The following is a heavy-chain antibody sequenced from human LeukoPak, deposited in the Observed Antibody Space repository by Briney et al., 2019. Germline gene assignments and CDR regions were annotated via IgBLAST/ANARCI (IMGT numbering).Heavy chain of an antibody. V-gene: IGHV4-34*01. CDR2: INHSGST. Sequence: SETLSLTCAVYGGSFSGYYWNWIRQPPGKGLEWIGEINHSGSTNYNPSLKSRVTISVDTSKNQFSLKLSSVTAADTAVYYCARGGGIAVAGIPYWGRGTLVTVSS. CDR3: ARGGGIAVAGIPY. D-gene: IGHD6-19*01. CDR1: GGSFSGYY. J-gene: IGHJ4*02.